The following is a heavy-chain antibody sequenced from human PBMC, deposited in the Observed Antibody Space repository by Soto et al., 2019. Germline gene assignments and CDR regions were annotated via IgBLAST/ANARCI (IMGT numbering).Heavy chain of an antibody. Sequence: ASVKVSCKASGYTFTSYGISWVRQAPGQGLEWMGWISAYNGNTNYAQKLQGRVTMTTDTSTSTAYMELRSLRPDDTAVYYCARDEYDFWSGYFPRDYYGMDVWGQGTTVTVSS. D-gene: IGHD3-3*01. CDR2: ISAYNGNT. CDR1: GYTFTSYG. J-gene: IGHJ6*02. CDR3: ARDEYDFWSGYFPRDYYGMDV. V-gene: IGHV1-18*01.